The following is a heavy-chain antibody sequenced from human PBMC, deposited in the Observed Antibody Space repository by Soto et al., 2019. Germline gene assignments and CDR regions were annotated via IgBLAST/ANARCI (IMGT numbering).Heavy chain of an antibody. CDR1: GGSIGSRDYY. V-gene: IGHV4-30-4*01. CDR2: IYYSGST. D-gene: IGHD1-7*01. CDR3: GSLRAEAGTHQLNWFDT. J-gene: IGHJ5*02. Sequence: SETLSLTCTVSGGSIGSRDYYWSWIRQPPGKGLEWIGYIYYSGSTYHNPSLKSRVTISIDSSKNQFSLNLRSVTAADTAVYYCGSLRAEAGTHQLNWFDTWGQGTLVTVSS.